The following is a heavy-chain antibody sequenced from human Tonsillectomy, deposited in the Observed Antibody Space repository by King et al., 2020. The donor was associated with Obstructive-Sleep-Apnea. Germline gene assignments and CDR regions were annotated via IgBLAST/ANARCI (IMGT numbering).Heavy chain of an antibody. CDR2: ITSSGDTI. J-gene: IGHJ4*02. V-gene: IGHV3-48*01. CDR1: GFTFSSYR. Sequence: QLVQSGGGLVQPGGSLRLSCAASGFTFSSYRMNWVRQAPGKGLEWVSFITSSGDTIYYADSVKGRFTISRDNAKNSLYLQMNSLRAEDTAVYYCTKDLGYNYGYYFDYWGQGILLSVSS. D-gene: IGHD5-18*01. CDR3: TKDLGYNYGYYFDY.